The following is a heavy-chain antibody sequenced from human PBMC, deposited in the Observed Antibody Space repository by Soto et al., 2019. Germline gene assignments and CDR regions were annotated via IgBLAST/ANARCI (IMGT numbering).Heavy chain of an antibody. CDR1: GFTFSSYA. Sequence: VGSLRLSCAASGFTFSSYAMHWVRQAPGKGLEYVSAISSNGGSTYYANSVKGRFTISRDNSKNTLYLQMGSLRAEDMAVYYCARGSPPIPTKVYYYYMDVWGKGTTVTVSS. CDR2: ISSNGGST. J-gene: IGHJ6*03. CDR3: ARGSPPIPTKVYYYYMDV. D-gene: IGHD3-10*01. V-gene: IGHV3-64*01.